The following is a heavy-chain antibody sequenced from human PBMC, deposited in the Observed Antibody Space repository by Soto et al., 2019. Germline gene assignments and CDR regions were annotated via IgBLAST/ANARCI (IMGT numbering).Heavy chain of an antibody. Sequence: QVQLVQSGAEVKKPGASVKVSCKASGYTFTSYGISWVRQAPGQGLEWMGWISAYNGNTNYAQKPQGRVTMTTDTSRGTAHVELRGRRSDDTAVFYCARDLPAVDYWGQGARVTVSS. V-gene: IGHV1-18*01. J-gene: IGHJ4*02. CDR2: ISAYNGNT. CDR3: ARDLPAVDY. CDR1: GYTFTSYG.